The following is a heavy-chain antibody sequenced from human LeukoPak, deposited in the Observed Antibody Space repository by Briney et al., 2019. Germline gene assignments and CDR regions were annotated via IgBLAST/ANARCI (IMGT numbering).Heavy chain of an antibody. CDR2: IDPSDSYT. Sequence: GGSLRLSCAASGFTFSGFAMTWVRQMPGKGLEWMGRIDPSDSYTNYSPSFQGHVTISTDKSTSTAYLQWSSLKASDTAMYYCARQRYSYYNDYWGQGTLVTVSS. D-gene: IGHD5-18*01. V-gene: IGHV5-10-1*01. CDR1: GFTFSGFA. J-gene: IGHJ4*02. CDR3: ARQRYSYYNDY.